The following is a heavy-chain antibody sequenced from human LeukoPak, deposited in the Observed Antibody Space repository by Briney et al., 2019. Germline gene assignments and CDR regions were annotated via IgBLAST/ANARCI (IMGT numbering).Heavy chain of an antibody. Sequence: PSETLSLTCTVSGGSISSSSYYWGWIRQPPGKGLEWIGSIYYSGSTYYNPSLKSRVTISVDTSKNQFSLKLSSVTAADTAVYYCAREAYCGGDCYSGFDYWGQGTLVTVSS. J-gene: IGHJ4*02. CDR2: IYYSGST. D-gene: IGHD2-21*02. CDR3: AREAYCGGDCYSGFDY. CDR1: GGSISSSSYY. V-gene: IGHV4-39*07.